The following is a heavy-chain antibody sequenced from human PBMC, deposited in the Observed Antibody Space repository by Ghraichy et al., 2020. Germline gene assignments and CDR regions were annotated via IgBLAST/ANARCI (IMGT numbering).Heavy chain of an antibody. Sequence: SETLSLTCTVSGGSVSSGSYYWSWIRQPPGKGLEWIGYIYYSGSTNYNPSLKSRVTISVDTSKNQFSLKLSSVTAADTAVYYCARDHHWYYDFWSGYYYYYYGMDVWGQGTTVTVSS. CDR3: ARDHHWYYDFWSGYYYYYYGMDV. CDR2: IYYSGST. V-gene: IGHV4-61*01. CDR1: GGSVSSGSYY. J-gene: IGHJ6*02. D-gene: IGHD3-3*01.